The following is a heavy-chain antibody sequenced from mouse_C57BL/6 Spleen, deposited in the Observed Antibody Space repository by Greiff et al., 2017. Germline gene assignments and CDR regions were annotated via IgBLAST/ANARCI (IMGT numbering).Heavy chain of an antibody. Sequence: QVQLQQPGAELVMPGASVKLSCKASGYTFTSYWMHWVKQRPGQGLEWIGEIDPSDSYTNYNQKFKGKPTLTVDTSSSTSYMQLRSLTSEASAVYYCSSGDYGSSSPGYFDVWGTGTTVTVSS. CDR2: IDPSDSYT. D-gene: IGHD1-1*01. V-gene: IGHV1-69*01. CDR3: SSGDYGSSSPGYFDV. CDR1: GYTFTSYW. J-gene: IGHJ1*03.